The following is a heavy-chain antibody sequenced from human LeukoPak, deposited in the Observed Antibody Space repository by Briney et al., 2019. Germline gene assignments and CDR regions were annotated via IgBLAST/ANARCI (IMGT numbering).Heavy chain of an antibody. J-gene: IGHJ4*02. D-gene: IGHD3-22*01. CDR2: IYYSGST. CDR3: ERQDLRYYDSGGDFDY. V-gene: IGHV4-39*01. Sequence: SETLSLTCTVSGGSISSSSYYWGWIRQPPGKGLEWIGSIYYSGSTYYNPSLKSRVTISVDTSKNQFSLKLSSVTAADTAVYYCERQDLRYYDSGGDFDYWGQGTLVTVSS. CDR1: GGSISSSSYY.